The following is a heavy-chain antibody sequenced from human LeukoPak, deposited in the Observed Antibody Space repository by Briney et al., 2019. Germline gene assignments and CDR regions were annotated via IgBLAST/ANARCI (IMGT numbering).Heavy chain of an antibody. J-gene: IGHJ3*02. D-gene: IGHD3-22*01. Sequence: GGSLRLSCAASGFTFSSYWMSWVRQAPGKGLEWVAVIWYDGSNKYYADSVKGRFTISRDNSKNTLYLQMNSLRAEDTAVYYCAREDSSGTGDDAFDIWGQGTMVTVSS. CDR2: IWYDGSNK. CDR1: GFTFSSYW. V-gene: IGHV3-33*08. CDR3: AREDSSGTGDDAFDI.